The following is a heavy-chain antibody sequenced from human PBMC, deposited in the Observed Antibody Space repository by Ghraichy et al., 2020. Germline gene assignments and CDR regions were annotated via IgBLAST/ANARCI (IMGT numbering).Heavy chain of an antibody. D-gene: IGHD3-16*02. Sequence: GSLRLSCTVSGDSMSSYYWGWIRQSAGKGLEWIGRMYVSGSSNYNPSLESRVTMSVDRAKKQFSLRLNSVTAADTAVYGCAKGYPHYGMDVWRQGTTVTVS. CDR2: MYVSGSS. V-gene: IGHV4-4*07. J-gene: IGHJ6*02. CDR3: AKGYPHYGMDV. CDR1: GDSMSSYY.